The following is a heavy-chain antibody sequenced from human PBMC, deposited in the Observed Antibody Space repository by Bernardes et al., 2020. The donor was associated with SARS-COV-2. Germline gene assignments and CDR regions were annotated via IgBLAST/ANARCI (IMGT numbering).Heavy chain of an antibody. CDR2: ISGSSTYI. CDR3: ARDRNSFDDFWTGYYKGDVLNI. D-gene: IGHD3-3*01. Sequence: GGSLRLSCAASGFTFSTYNMNWVRLAPGKGLEWVSFISGSSTYIYYADSMKGRFTISRDNAKNSRYLQISSLTAEDTAVYYCARDRNSFDDFWTGYYKGDVLNIWGPGTVVTVSS. V-gene: IGHV3-21*01. J-gene: IGHJ3*02. CDR1: GFTFSTYN.